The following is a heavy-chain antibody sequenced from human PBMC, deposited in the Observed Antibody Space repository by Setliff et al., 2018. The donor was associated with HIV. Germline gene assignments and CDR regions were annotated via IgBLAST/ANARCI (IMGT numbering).Heavy chain of an antibody. CDR1: GYVFTTYY. CDR2: INPSGGAT. CDR3: ARGGRLDGTSGFYYPLQF. Sequence: ASVKVSCKASGYVFTTYYIHWVRQTPGQGLEWMGIINPSGGATTPARKLQGRVTMTKDKSTTTVHMELSSLKSEDTAVYYCARGGRLDGTSGFYYPLQFWGQGTLVTSPQ. V-gene: IGHV1-46*04. J-gene: IGHJ4*02. D-gene: IGHD3-22*01.